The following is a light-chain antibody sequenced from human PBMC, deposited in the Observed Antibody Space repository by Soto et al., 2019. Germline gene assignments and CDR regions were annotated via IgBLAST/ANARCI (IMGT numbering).Light chain of an antibody. Sequence: QAVVTQPPSASGTLGQRVTIACSGSSSNIGSTTVKWYQQLPGTATKLLIDNNNQRPSGVPDRFSGSKSGTSASLAISGLQSEDEADYYCAAWDDSLNGVVFGGGTKLTVL. J-gene: IGLJ3*02. V-gene: IGLV1-44*01. CDR1: SSNIGSTT. CDR3: AAWDDSLNGVV. CDR2: NNN.